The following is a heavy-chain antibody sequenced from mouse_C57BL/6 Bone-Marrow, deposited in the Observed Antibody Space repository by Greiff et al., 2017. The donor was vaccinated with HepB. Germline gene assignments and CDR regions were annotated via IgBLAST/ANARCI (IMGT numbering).Heavy chain of an antibody. D-gene: IGHD1-1*01. CDR2: ISSGGSYT. CDR1: GFTFSSYG. V-gene: IGHV5-6*01. CDR3: ARDYYGSSYHAMDY. J-gene: IGHJ4*01. Sequence: EVKLQESGGDLVKPGGSLKLSCAASGFTFSSYGMSWVRQTPDKRLEWVATISSGGSYTYYPDRVKGRFTISRDNAKNTLYLQMSSLKSEDTAMYYWARDYYGSSYHAMDYWGQGTSVTVSS.